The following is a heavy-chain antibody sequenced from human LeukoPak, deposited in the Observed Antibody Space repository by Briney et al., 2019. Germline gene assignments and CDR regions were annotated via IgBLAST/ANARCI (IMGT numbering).Heavy chain of an antibody. D-gene: IGHD6-6*01. CDR2: ISGSGDRT. CDR3: ARGCGWTLVSY. Sequence: PGGSLRLSCAASGFSFSSYAMNWVRQAPGKGLEWVSAISGSGDRTYYADSVKGRFTISRDNSKNTLYLQMSSLRAEDTAVYYCARGCGWTLVSYWGQGTPVTVSS. V-gene: IGHV3-23*01. CDR1: GFSFSSYA. J-gene: IGHJ4*02.